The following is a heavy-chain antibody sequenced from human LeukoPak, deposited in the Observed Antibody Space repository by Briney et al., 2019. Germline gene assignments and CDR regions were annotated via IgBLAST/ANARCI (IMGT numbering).Heavy chain of an antibody. D-gene: IGHD3-22*01. J-gene: IGHJ6*02. Sequence: GASVKVSCKASGYTFTSYGISWVRQAPGQGLEWVGWISAYNGNTNYAQKLQGRVTMTTDTSTSTAYMELRSLRSDDTAVYYCARDPWYYYDSSGYYYYYGMDVWGQGTTVTVSS. CDR2: ISAYNGNT. CDR3: ARDPWYYYDSSGYYYYYGMDV. CDR1: GYTFTSYG. V-gene: IGHV1-18*01.